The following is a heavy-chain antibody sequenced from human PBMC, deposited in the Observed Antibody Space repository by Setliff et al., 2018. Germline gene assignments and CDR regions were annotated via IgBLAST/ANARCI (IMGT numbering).Heavy chain of an antibody. J-gene: IGHJ4*02. Sequence: GGSLRLSCAASGFTFSSYWMSWVRQAPGKGLEWVANIKQDGGEKYYVGSVKGRFTISRDDANNLLYLHMSSLRAEDTALYYCAKDRSRDYDDSSGYDHWGQGTLVTVPQ. CDR1: GFTFSSYW. D-gene: IGHD3-22*01. CDR2: IKQDGGEK. CDR3: AKDRSRDYDDSSGYDH. V-gene: IGHV3-7*03.